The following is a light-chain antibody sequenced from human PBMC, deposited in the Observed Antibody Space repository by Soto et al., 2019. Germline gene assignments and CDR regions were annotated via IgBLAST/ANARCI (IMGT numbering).Light chain of an antibody. CDR1: SSDVGAYNY. J-gene: IGLJ1*01. V-gene: IGLV2-8*01. CDR3: SSYAGSNIGV. CDR2: EVS. Sequence: QSALTQPPSASGSPGQSVTISCTGTSSDVGAYNYVSWYQQHPGKAPKLMIYEVSKRPSGVPDRFSGSKSGNTASLTVSGLQAEDEADYYCSSYAGSNIGVFGTGTKVTVL.